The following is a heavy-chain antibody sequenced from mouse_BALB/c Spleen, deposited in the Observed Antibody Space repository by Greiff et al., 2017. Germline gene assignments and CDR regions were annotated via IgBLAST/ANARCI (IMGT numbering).Heavy chain of an antibody. CDR2: IYPGNVNT. CDR1: GYTFTSYY. J-gene: IGHJ3*01. CDR3: ARGEDHWFAY. V-gene: IGHV1S56*01. Sequence: VQLQQPGAELVKPGASVRISCKASGYTFTSYYIHWVKQRPGQGLEWIGWIYPGNVNTKYNEKFKGKATLTADKSSSTAYMQLSSLTSEDSAVYFCARGEDHWFAYWGQGTLVTVSA.